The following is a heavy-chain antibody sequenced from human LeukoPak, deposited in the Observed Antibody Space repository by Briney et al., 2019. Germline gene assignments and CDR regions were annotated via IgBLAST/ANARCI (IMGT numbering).Heavy chain of an antibody. J-gene: IGHJ6*03. V-gene: IGHV3-49*04. Sequence: GGSLRLSCITSGFTFGDYAMNWVRQAPGKGVEGVGFIRNKLNGGTAEYAASVKGRFTISRDDSKSIAYLQMNSLTTEDTAVYYCTREGTPLVITWPAAPNFYYMDVWGKGTTVTVSS. D-gene: IGHD2-2*01. CDR2: IRNKLNGGTA. CDR3: TREGTPLVITWPAAPNFYYMDV. CDR1: GFTFGDYA.